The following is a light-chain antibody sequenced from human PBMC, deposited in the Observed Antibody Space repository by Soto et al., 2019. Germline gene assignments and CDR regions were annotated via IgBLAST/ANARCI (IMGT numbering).Light chain of an antibody. CDR2: KAS. Sequence: DIQMTQSSSTLSASVGDRVTITCRASQSISSWLAWYQQKPGKAPKLLIYKASSLESGVPSRFSGSGSGTEFTLTISSLQPDDFATYYCQQYNSYWRTFGQGTKVEIK. V-gene: IGKV1-5*03. CDR1: QSISSW. CDR3: QQYNSYWRT. J-gene: IGKJ1*01.